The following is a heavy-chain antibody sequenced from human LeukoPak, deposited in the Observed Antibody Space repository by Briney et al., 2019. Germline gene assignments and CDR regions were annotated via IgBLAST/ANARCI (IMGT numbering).Heavy chain of an antibody. D-gene: IGHD2-8*02. V-gene: IGHV3-7*01. CDR1: GFTFSNYW. Sequence: PGGSLRLSFAASGFTFSNYWMSWVRQAPGKGLEWVAVIKQDGSEKYYVDSVKGRFTISRDNAENSLFLQMNSLRAEGTAVYSCARGVPTGVDYFDYWGQGTLVTVSS. CDR3: ARGVPTGVDYFDY. J-gene: IGHJ4*02. CDR2: IKQDGSEK.